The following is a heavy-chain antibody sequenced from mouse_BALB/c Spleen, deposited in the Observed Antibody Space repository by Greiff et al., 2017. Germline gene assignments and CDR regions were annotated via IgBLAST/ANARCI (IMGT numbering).Heavy chain of an antibody. CDR1: GYTFSSYW. CDR3: AREGIYYDYDLGYAMDY. V-gene: IGHV1-9*01. D-gene: IGHD2-4*01. Sequence: QVQLQQSGAELMKPGASVKISCKATGYTFSSYWIEWVKQRPGHGLEWIGEILPGSGSTNYNEKFKGKATFTADTSSNTAYMQLSSLTSEDSAVYYCAREGIYYDYDLGYAMDYWGQGTSVTVSS. CDR2: ILPGSGST. J-gene: IGHJ4*01.